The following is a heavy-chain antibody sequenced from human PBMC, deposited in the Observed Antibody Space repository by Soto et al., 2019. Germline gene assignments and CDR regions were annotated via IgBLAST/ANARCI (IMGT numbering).Heavy chain of an antibody. Sequence: RRLSFAASGFTFSSYSMNWVRQAPGKGLEWVSYISSSSSTIYYADSVKGRFTISRDNAKNSLYLQMNSLRDEDTAVYYCARDSSLPRYVEMATTFDPWGQGTLVTVSS. V-gene: IGHV3-48*02. CDR1: GFTFSSYS. D-gene: IGHD5-12*01. CDR2: ISSSSSTI. CDR3: ARDSSLPRYVEMATTFDP. J-gene: IGHJ5*02.